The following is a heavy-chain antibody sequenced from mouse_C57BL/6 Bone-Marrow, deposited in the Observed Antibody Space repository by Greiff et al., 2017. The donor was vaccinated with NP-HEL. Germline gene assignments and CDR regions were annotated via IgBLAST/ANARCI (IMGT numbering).Heavy chain of an antibody. CDR1: GYTFTSYW. CDR2: ISPGRGST. J-gene: IGHJ1*03. V-gene: IGHV1-55*01. Sequence: QVQLQQPGAELVKPGASVKMSCKASGYTFTSYWLTWVKQRPGPGLEWLGDISPGRGSTNYNEKFKSKATLTVDTSSSTAYMQLSSLTSEDSAVYDCARPRAWYFDVWGTGTTVTVSS. D-gene: IGHD3-1*01. CDR3: ARPRAWYFDV.